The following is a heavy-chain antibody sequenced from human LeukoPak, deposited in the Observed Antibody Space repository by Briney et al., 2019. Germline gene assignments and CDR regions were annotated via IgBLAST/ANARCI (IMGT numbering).Heavy chain of an antibody. V-gene: IGHV4-34*01. Sequence: SETLSLTCAVYGGSFSGYYWSWIRQPPGKGLEWIGEINHSGSTNYNPSLKSRVTISVDTSKNQFSLKLSSVTAADTAVYYCASTARTRGYSYGYPLYWGQGTLVTVSS. J-gene: IGHJ4*02. CDR1: GGSFSGYY. CDR2: INHSGST. D-gene: IGHD5-18*01. CDR3: ASTARTRGYSYGYPLY.